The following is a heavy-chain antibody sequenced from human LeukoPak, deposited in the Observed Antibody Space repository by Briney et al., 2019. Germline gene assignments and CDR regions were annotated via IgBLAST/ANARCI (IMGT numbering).Heavy chain of an antibody. Sequence: ASVKVSCKASGGTFSSYAISWVRQAPGQGLEWMGWISAYNGNTNYAQKLQGRVTMTTDTSTSTAYMELRSLRSDDTAVYYCARDSDCGGDCYSATHYYYYYMDVWGKGTTVTISS. CDR2: ISAYNGNT. CDR1: GGTFSSYA. CDR3: ARDSDCGGDCYSATHYYYYYMDV. V-gene: IGHV1-18*01. J-gene: IGHJ6*03. D-gene: IGHD2-21*02.